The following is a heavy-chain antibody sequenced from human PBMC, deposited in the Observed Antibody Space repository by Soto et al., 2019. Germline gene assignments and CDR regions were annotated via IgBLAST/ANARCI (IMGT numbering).Heavy chain of an antibody. Sequence: ASVKVSCKASGYTFTSYAMNWVRQAPGQGLEWMGWINTNTGNPTYAQGFTGRFVFSLDTSVSTAYLQICSLKAEDTAVYYCARDRRVSTYYDILTGWGYYYCGMDVWGQGTTVTVSS. D-gene: IGHD3-9*01. J-gene: IGHJ6*02. CDR3: ARDRRVSTYYDILTGWGYYYCGMDV. CDR1: GYTFTSYA. CDR2: INTNTGNP. V-gene: IGHV7-4-1*01.